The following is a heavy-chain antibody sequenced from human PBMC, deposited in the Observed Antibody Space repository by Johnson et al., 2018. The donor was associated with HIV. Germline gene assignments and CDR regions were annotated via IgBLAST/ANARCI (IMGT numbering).Heavy chain of an antibody. J-gene: IGHJ3*01. CDR2: ISYDGSNK. CDR3: ARDGRDLVRRGSFDV. Sequence: VQLVESGGGLVQPGGSLRLSCAASGFSIRGHWMSWLRQAPGKGLEWVAVISYDGSNKYYADSVKGRFTISRDNSKNTLYLQMNSLRPEDTAVYYCARDGRDLVRRGSFDVWGQGTVVTVSS. D-gene: IGHD3-9*01. V-gene: IGHV3-30*03. CDR1: GFSIRGHW.